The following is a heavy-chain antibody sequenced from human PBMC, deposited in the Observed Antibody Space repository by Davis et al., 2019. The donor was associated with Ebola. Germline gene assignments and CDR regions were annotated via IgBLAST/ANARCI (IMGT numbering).Heavy chain of an antibody. CDR1: AGSISSSSYY. Sequence: MPGGSLRLSCTVSAGSISSSSYYWGWIRQPPGKGLEWIGSIYYSGSTYYNPSLKSRVTISVDTSKNQFSLKLSSVTAADTAVYYCARGPQYYYGSGSNYYYYYGMDVWGQGTTVTVSS. V-gene: IGHV4-39*01. CDR2: IYYSGST. J-gene: IGHJ6*02. CDR3: ARGPQYYYGSGSNYYYYYGMDV. D-gene: IGHD3-10*01.